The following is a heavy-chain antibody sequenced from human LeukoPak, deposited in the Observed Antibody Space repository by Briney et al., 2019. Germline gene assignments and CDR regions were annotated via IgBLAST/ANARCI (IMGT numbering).Heavy chain of an antibody. V-gene: IGHV4-59*01. D-gene: IGHD1-26*01. CDR2: IYYSGST. Sequence: SETLSLTCTVSGGSISSYYWSWIRQPPGKGLEWIGYIYYSGSTNYNPSLKSRVTISVDTSKNQFSLKLSSVTAADTAVYYCARYSGSYSAMDVWGQGTTVTVSS. J-gene: IGHJ6*02. CDR1: GGSISSYY. CDR3: ARYSGSYSAMDV.